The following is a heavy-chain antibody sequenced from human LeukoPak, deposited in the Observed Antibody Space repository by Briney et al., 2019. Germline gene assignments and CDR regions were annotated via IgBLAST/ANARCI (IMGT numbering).Heavy chain of an antibody. J-gene: IGHJ4*02. CDR2: INHSGST. CDR1: GGSFSGYY. D-gene: IGHD6-13*01. CDR3: ARGGLQQLGYFDY. Sequence: SETLSLTCAVYGGSFSGYYWSWIRQPPGKGLEWIREINHSGSTNYNPSLKSRVTISVDTSKNQFSLKLSSVTAADTAVYYCARGGLQQLGYFDYSGQGTLVTVSS. V-gene: IGHV4-34*01.